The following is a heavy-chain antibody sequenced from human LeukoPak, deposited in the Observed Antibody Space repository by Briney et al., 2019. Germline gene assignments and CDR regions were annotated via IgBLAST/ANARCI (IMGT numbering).Heavy chain of an antibody. V-gene: IGHV4-31*11. CDR1: GGSIRNSSFY. CDR2: IYYSGST. Sequence: PSETLSLTCAVSGGSIRNSSFYWGWIRQHPGKGLEWIGYIYYSGSTYYNPSLKSRVTISVDTSKNQFSLKLSSVTAADTAVYYCATSNSYYYYGMDVWGQGTTVTVSS. CDR3: ATSNSYYYYGMDV. D-gene: IGHD4-11*01. J-gene: IGHJ6*02.